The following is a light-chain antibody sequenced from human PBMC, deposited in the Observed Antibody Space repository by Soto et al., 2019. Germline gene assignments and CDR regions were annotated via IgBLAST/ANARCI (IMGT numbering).Light chain of an antibody. J-gene: IGLJ1*01. V-gene: IGLV2-14*01. Sequence: QSALTQPASMSGSPGQSITISCTGTSSDVGGYNFVSWYQQHPDKAPKLMLYEVTKRPSGVSDRFSGSKSDNTASLTISGLQTEDEADYYCSSYTSRDTRVFGTGTKLTVL. CDR3: SSYTSRDTRV. CDR1: SSDVGGYNF. CDR2: EVT.